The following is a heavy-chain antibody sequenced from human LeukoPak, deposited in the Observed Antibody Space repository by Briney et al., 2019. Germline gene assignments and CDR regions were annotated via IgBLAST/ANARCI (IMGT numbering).Heavy chain of an antibody. CDR3: AKTGGGKGDY. V-gene: IGHV3-23*01. J-gene: IGHJ4*02. CDR2: VSSTGGTT. D-gene: IGHD4-23*01. Sequence: PGGSLRLSCAASGFTFSTYGMSWVRQAPGKGLEWVSAVSSTGGTTYYADSVKGRFTISRDNSKNTLYVQMNSLRAEDTAVYYCAKTGGGKGDYWGQGTLVSVSS. CDR1: GFTFSTYG.